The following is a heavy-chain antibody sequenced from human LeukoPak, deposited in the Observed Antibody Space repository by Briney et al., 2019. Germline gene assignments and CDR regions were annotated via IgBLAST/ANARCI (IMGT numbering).Heavy chain of an antibody. V-gene: IGHV3-30*02. CDR2: IRYDGTNK. CDR1: RFTFSNYG. Sequence: GGSLRLSCAASRFTFSNYGMHWVRQAPGKGLEWVAFIRYDGTNKYYADSVKGRFTISRDNSKNTLYLQMNSLRVEDTAVYYCAKRAATYYYYKDVWGKGTTVTVSS. J-gene: IGHJ6*03. CDR3: AKRAATYYYYKDV. D-gene: IGHD2-15*01.